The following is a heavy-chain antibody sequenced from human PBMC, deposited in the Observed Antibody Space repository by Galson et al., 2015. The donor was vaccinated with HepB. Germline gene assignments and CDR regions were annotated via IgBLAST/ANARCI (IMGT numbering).Heavy chain of an antibody. J-gene: IGHJ4*02. D-gene: IGHD5-12*01. CDR2: SNWNGGNT. Sequence: SLRLSCAVSGFTLDDYGMSWVRQAPGKGLEWVAGSNWNGGNTGYADSVQGRFIISRDDAKNSLHLQMNSLRAEDTALYYCVRAGDSAGWEFEYRGQGTLVTVSS. CDR3: VRAGDSAGWEFEY. V-gene: IGHV3-20*04. CDR1: GFTLDDYG.